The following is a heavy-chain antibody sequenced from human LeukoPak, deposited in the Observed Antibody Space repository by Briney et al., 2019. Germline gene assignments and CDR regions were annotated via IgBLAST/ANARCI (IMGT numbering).Heavy chain of an antibody. Sequence: PSETLSLTCTVSGGSISTYYWSWIRQPPRKGLEWIGYIYHSGSTKYNPSLKSRVTISVDTSQNQFSLKLSSVTAADTAVYYCARDGYSGSDALWGQGTLVTVSS. CDR1: GGSISTYY. CDR3: ARDGYSGSDAL. V-gene: IGHV4-59*01. CDR2: IYHSGST. J-gene: IGHJ4*02. D-gene: IGHD5-12*01.